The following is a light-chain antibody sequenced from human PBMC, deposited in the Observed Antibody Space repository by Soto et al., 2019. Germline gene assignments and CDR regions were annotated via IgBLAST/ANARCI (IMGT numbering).Light chain of an antibody. Sequence: QSVLTQPPSVSEAPRQRVTISCSGSSSNIGNNAVNWYQQVPGKAPKLLIYYDDLLPSGVSDRFSGSKSGTSASLAISGLQSEDEADYYCAAWDDSLNGHVFGGGTKVTVL. CDR2: YDD. J-gene: IGLJ3*02. V-gene: IGLV1-36*01. CDR3: AAWDDSLNGHV. CDR1: SSNIGNNA.